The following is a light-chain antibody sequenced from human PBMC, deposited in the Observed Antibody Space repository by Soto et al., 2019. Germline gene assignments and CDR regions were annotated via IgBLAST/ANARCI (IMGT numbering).Light chain of an antibody. CDR3: QQYDSWPT. CDR2: DTS. J-gene: IGKJ1*01. CDR1: QSVSIK. Sequence: EVVLTQSPGTLSLSPGERATLSCRASQSVSIKLAWYQQKPGQAPRLLIYDTSTRATGIPARFSGSGSGTDFTLTISSLQSEDFALYYCQQYDSWPTFGQGTKVDIK. V-gene: IGKV3-15*01.